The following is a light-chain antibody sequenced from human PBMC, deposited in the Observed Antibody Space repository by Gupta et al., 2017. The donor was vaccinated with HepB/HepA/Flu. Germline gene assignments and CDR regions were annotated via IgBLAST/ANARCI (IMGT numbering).Light chain of an antibody. V-gene: IGKV3-15*01. Sequence: EIVMTQPPATLPVSPGESASLSCRVGQRVRSNLAWYQQKRGQAPRLLIYGASTRATGIPARFSGSGSGTEFTLTISSLQSEDSAVYYCQQYNNWLFSFGGGTKVEIK. J-gene: IGKJ4*01. CDR1: QRVRSN. CDR2: GAS. CDR3: QQYNNWLFS.